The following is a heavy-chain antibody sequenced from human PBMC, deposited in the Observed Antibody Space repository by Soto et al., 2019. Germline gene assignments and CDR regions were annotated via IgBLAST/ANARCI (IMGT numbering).Heavy chain of an antibody. CDR3: ARASMVRGGPHFDY. CDR2: ISSSGSTI. Sequence: WGSLRLSCAASGFTFIDYYIIFIRHSPGKGLEWVSYISSSGSTIYYADSVKGRFTISRDNAKNSLYLQMNSLRAEDTAVYYCARASMVRGGPHFDYWGQGTLVTVSS. CDR1: GFTFIDYY. V-gene: IGHV3-11*01. J-gene: IGHJ4*02. D-gene: IGHD3-10*01.